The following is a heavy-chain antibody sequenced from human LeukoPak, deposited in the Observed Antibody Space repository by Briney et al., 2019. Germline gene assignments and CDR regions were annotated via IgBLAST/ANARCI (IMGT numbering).Heavy chain of an antibody. J-gene: IGHJ5*02. V-gene: IGHV3-23*01. Sequence: GGSLRLSCAVSGFTFSIYGMSWVRQAPGKGLEWVSAISDSGDSTYYADSVKGRFTISRDNSKNTLYLQMNSLRAEDTAVYYCAKDYYDPSWGQGTLVTVSS. D-gene: IGHD3-22*01. CDR3: AKDYYDPS. CDR2: ISDSGDST. CDR1: GFTFSIYG.